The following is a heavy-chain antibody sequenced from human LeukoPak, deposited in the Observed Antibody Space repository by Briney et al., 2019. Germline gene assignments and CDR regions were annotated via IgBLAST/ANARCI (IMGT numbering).Heavy chain of an antibody. D-gene: IGHD6-19*01. V-gene: IGHV1-2*06. CDR3: ARAYSSGWYVPEVGIDY. CDR2: INPNSGGT. Sequence: GASVKVSCKASGYTFTGYYMHWVRQAPGQGLEWMGRINPNSGGTNYAQKFQGRVTMTRDTSISTAYMELSRLRSDDTAVYYCARAYSSGWYVPEVGIDYWGQGTLVTVSS. J-gene: IGHJ4*02. CDR1: GYTFTGYY.